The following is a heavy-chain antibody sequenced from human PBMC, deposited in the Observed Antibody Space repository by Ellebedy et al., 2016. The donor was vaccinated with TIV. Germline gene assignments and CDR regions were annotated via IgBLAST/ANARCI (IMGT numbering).Heavy chain of an antibody. V-gene: IGHV4-39*01. J-gene: IGHJ5*02. CDR2: IYFNGRT. CDR3: ARWFGELLYVRWFDP. CDR1: GGSISRSSSY. D-gene: IGHD3-10*01. Sequence: SETLSLTCTVSGGSISRSSSYWGWIRQPPGKGLEWLGSIYFNGRTFYNPSLKSRVTISLDTSKKQFYMKLSSVTVADTAVYYCARWFGELLYVRWFDPWGQGTLVTVSS.